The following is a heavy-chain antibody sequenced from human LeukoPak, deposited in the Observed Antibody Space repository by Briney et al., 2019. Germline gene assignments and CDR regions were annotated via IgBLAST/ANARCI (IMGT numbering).Heavy chain of an antibody. CDR2: IYYSGST. CDR3: ARRVLLWFGESYWFDP. D-gene: IGHD3-10*01. CDR1: GGSISSSSYY. J-gene: IGHJ5*02. Sequence: SETLSLTCTVSGGSISSSSYYWGWIRQPPGKGLEWIGSIYYSGSTYYNPSLKSRVTRSVDTAKNQFSLKLSSVTAADTAVYYCARRVLLWFGESYWFDPWGQGTLVTVSS. V-gene: IGHV4-39*01.